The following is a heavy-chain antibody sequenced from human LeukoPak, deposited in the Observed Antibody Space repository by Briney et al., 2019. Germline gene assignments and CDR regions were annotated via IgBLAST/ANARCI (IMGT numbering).Heavy chain of an antibody. V-gene: IGHV1-2*02. D-gene: IGHD4-23*01. CDR1: GYTFTAYY. CDR2: INPNGGGT. J-gene: IGHJ4*02. CDR3: ARLFFYRGNSVPFDY. Sequence: ASVKVSCKASGYTFTAYYMHWVRQAPGQGLEWMGWINPNGGGTNYAQKFQGRVSLTIDTSINTAYMELSRLRSDDTALYYCARLFFYRGNSVPFDYWGQGTLVTVSS.